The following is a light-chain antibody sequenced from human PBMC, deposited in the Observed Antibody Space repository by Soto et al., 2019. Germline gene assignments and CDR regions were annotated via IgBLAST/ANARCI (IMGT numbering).Light chain of an antibody. CDR3: QQYNSYSWT. J-gene: IGKJ1*01. V-gene: IGKV1-27*01. CDR2: AAS. CDR1: RCISNY. Sequence: DIQMTQSPSSLSASVGDRVTITCRASRCISNYLAWYQQKPGKVPKLLIYAASTLHSGVPSRFSGSGSGTDFTLTISSLQPEDVATYYCQQYNSYSWTFGQGTKVDI.